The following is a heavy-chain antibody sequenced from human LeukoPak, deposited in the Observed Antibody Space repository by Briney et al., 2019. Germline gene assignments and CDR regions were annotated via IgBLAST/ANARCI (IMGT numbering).Heavy chain of an antibody. D-gene: IGHD3-9*01. CDR3: ARAGKYYDILTGFSSMGFDP. CDR2: MNPNSGNT. Sequence: ASVKVSCKASGYTFTSYDINWVRQATGQGLEWMGWMNPNSGNTGYAQKFQGRFTITRNTSISTAYMELSSLRSEDTAVYYCARAGKYYDILTGFSSMGFDPWGQGTLVTVSS. J-gene: IGHJ5*02. CDR1: GYTFTSYD. V-gene: IGHV1-8*03.